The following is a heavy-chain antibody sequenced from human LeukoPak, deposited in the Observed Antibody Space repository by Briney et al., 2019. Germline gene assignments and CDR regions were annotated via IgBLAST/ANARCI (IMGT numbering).Heavy chain of an antibody. J-gene: IGHJ6*03. V-gene: IGHV3-23*01. CDR1: GFTFSSYA. Sequence: GGSLRLSCAASGFTFSSYAMSWARQAPGKGLEWVSAISGSGGSTYYADSVKGRFTISRDNSKNTLYLQMNSLRAEDTAVYYCAKECSTSCPGGHYYYYYMDVWGKGTTVTVSS. CDR2: ISGSGGST. CDR3: AKECSTSCPGGHYYYYYMDV. D-gene: IGHD2-2*01.